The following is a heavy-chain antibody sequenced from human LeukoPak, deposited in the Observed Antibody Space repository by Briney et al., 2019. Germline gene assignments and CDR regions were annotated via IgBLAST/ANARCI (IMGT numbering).Heavy chain of an antibody. V-gene: IGHV4-59*01. CDR2: IYYSGST. J-gene: IGHJ4*02. D-gene: IGHD6-19*01. Sequence: SETLSLTCTVSGGSISSYYWSWIRQPPGKGLEWIGYIYYSGSTNYNSSLKSRVTISVDTSKNQFSLKLSSVTAADTAVYYCARGQWLVAFDYWGQGTLVTVSS. CDR1: GGSISSYY. CDR3: ARGQWLVAFDY.